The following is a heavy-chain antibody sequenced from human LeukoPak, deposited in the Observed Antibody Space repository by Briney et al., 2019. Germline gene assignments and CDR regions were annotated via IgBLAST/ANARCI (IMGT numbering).Heavy chain of an antibody. CDR2: ISYDGSNK. D-gene: IGHD3-9*01. J-gene: IGHJ6*02. V-gene: IGHV3-30*03. Sequence: GGSLRLSCAASGFTFSSYGMHWVRQAPGKGLEWVAVISYDGSNKYYADSVKGRFTISRDNSKNTLYLQMNSLRAEDTAVYYRARGGYYDILTGPMAHYYGMDVWGQGTTVTVSS. CDR3: ARGGYYDILTGPMAHYYGMDV. CDR1: GFTFSSYG.